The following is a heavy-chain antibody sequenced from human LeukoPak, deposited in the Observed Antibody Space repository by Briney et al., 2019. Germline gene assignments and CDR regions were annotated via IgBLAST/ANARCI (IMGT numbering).Heavy chain of an antibody. CDR3: ARDQGPYDILTGPLLANDAFDI. J-gene: IGHJ3*02. D-gene: IGHD3-9*01. Sequence: ASVKVSCKVSGYTLTELSMHWVRQAPGKGLEWMGGFDPEDGETIYAQKFQGRVTMTEDTSTDTAYMELSSLRSEDTAVYYCARDQGPYDILTGPLLANDAFDIWGQGTMVTVSS. CDR1: GYTLTELS. V-gene: IGHV1-24*01. CDR2: FDPEDGET.